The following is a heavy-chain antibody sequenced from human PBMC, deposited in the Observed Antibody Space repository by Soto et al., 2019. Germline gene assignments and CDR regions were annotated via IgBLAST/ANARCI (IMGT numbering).Heavy chain of an antibody. CDR1: GGSISSYY. Sequence: SETLSLTCTVSGGSISSYYWSWIRQPPGKGLEWIGYIYYSGSTNYNPSLKSRVTMSVDTSKNQFSLKLTSVTAADTAVYYCARDQNTYYDLQYGMDVWGQGTTVTVSS. V-gene: IGHV4-59*01. CDR2: IYYSGST. J-gene: IGHJ6*02. CDR3: ARDQNTYYDLQYGMDV. D-gene: IGHD3-3*01.